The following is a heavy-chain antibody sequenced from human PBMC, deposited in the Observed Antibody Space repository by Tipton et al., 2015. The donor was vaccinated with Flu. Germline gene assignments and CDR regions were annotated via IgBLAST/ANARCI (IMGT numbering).Heavy chain of an antibody. J-gene: IGHJ4*02. CDR3: AIEWRREQYALDY. CDR1: GGSISSSSYY. Sequence: TLSLTCTVSGGSISSSSYYWGWIRQPPGKGLEWIGSIYYSGSTYYNPSLKSRVTISVDTSKNQFSLKLSSVTAADTAVYYCAIEWRREQYALDYWGQGTLVTVSS. V-gene: IGHV4-39*07. D-gene: IGHD1-26*01. CDR2: IYYSGST.